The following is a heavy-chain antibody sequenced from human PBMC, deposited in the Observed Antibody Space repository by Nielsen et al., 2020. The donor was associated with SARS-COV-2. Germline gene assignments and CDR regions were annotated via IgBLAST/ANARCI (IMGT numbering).Heavy chain of an antibody. Sequence: ASVKVSCKTSGYTFNTYAVSWVRQAPGQGLEWMGWINTNTGNPTYAQGFTGRFVFSLDTSVSTAYLQISSLKAEDTAVYYCARGEYQLLFFAFDIWGQGTMVTVSS. CDR3: ARGEYQLLFFAFDI. CDR2: INTNTGNP. D-gene: IGHD2-2*01. CDR1: GYTFNTYA. V-gene: IGHV7-4-1*02. J-gene: IGHJ3*02.